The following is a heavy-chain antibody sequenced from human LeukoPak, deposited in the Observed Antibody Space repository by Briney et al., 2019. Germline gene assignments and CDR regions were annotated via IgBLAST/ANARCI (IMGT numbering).Heavy chain of an antibody. CDR3: AKDWLYCSSTSCYTGDY. Sequence: PGGSLRLSCAASGFTFSSYGMHWVRQAPGKGLEWVAFIRYDGSNKYYADSVKGRFTISRDNSKNTLYLQMNSLRAEDTAVYYCAKDWLYCSSTSCYTGDYWGQGTLVTVSS. J-gene: IGHJ4*02. CDR1: GFTFSSYG. D-gene: IGHD2-2*02. V-gene: IGHV3-30*02. CDR2: IRYDGSNK.